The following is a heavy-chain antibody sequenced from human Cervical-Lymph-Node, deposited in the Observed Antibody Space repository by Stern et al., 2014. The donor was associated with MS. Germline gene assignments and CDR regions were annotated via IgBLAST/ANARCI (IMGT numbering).Heavy chain of an antibody. Sequence: EVQLVESGGGLVQPGGSLRLSCAASGFTVSSNYMSWVRQAPGKGLEWVSVIYSGGSTYYADSVKGRFTISRDNSKNTLYLQMNSLRAEDTAVYYCARDPGSYYYYYGMDVWGQGTTVTVSS. CDR2: IYSGGST. J-gene: IGHJ6*02. CDR3: ARDPGSYYYYYGMDV. D-gene: IGHD1-26*01. CDR1: GFTVSSNY. V-gene: IGHV3-66*02.